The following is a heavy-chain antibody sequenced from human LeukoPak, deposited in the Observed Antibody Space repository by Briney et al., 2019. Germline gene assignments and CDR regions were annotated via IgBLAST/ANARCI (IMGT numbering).Heavy chain of an antibody. CDR1: GFTFSTYA. V-gene: IGHV3-30*04. CDR3: GRDRPPCGWGSYCDY. J-gene: IGHJ4*02. CDR2: ISYDESKI. D-gene: IGHD3-10*01. Sequence: GGSLRLSCAASGFTFSTYALHWVRQAPGKGLEWVAVISYDESKIYYADSVKGRFTISRDTSENMLYLQMNSLRTEDTAIYYCGRDRPPCGWGSYCDYWGQGTLVTVSS.